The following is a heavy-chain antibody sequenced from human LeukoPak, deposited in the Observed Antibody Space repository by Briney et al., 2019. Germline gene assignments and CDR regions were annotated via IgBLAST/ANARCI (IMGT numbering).Heavy chain of an antibody. J-gene: IGHJ4*02. CDR2: INPNSGGT. V-gene: IGHV1-2*02. Sequence: ASVKVSCKASVYTVTGYYMHWVRQAPGQGLEWMGWINPNSGGTNYAQKFQGRVTMTRDTSISTAYMEVSRLRSDDTAVYYCAISPGVMITFGGAPATDYFDYWGQGTLVTVSS. CDR3: AISPGVMITFGGAPATDYFDY. CDR1: VYTVTGYY. D-gene: IGHD3-16*01.